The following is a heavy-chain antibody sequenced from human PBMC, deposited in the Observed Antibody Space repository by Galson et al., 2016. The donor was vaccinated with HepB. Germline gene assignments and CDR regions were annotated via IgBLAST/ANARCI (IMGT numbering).Heavy chain of an antibody. V-gene: IGHV3-21*01. CDR3: AGSYSNYYYYMDV. CDR1: ALTFSSYS. Sequence: SLRLSCAASALTFSSYSMNWVRQAPGKGLEWVSSISSSSSNIYYADSVKGRFTISRDNAQNSLYLQMNSLRAEDTAVYYCAGSYSNYYYYMDVWGKGTTVTVSS. J-gene: IGHJ6*03. D-gene: IGHD3-10*01. CDR2: ISSSSSNI.